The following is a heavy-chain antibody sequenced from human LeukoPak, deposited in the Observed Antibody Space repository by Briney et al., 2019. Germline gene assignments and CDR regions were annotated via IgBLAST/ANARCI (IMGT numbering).Heavy chain of an antibody. D-gene: IGHD6-13*01. CDR2: IYYSGST. CDR3: ARVGPVAAAGTFDY. Sequence: PSETLSLTCTVSGGSISSYYWSWIRQPPGKGLEWTGYIYYSGSTNYNPSLKSRVTISVDTSKNQFSLKLSSVTAADTAVYYCARVGPVAAAGTFDYWGQGTLVTVSS. V-gene: IGHV4-59*01. J-gene: IGHJ4*02. CDR1: GGSISSYY.